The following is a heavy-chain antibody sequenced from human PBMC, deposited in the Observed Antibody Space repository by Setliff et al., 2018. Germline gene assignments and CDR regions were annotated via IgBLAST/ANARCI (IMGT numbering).Heavy chain of an antibody. V-gene: IGHV4-34*01. CDR2: ISHSGST. D-gene: IGHD4-17*01. CDR1: GGSFSGYY. J-gene: IGHJ4*02. CDR3: AGGRRYDYGWDFDH. Sequence: SETLSLTCAVYGGSFSGYYWSWIRQPPAKGLEWIGSISHSGSTYYNPSLRSRVTISLDTSKNQFSPKLTSVTDADTAVYYCAGGRRYDYGWDFDHWGQGTLVTVSS.